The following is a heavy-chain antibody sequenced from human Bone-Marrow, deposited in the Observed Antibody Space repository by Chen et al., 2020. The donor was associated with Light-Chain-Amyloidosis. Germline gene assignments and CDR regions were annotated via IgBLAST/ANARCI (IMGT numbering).Heavy chain of an antibody. CDR1: GFTLSSYS. CDR2: ISSSSNYI. V-gene: IGHV3-21*01. J-gene: IGHJ4*02. D-gene: IGHD3-10*01. Sequence: EVQLVESGGGLVKPGGSLRLSCAASGFTLSSYSMHWVRQAPGKGLEWVSSISSSSNYIYYADSVKGRFTISRENAKNSLYLQRNSLRAEDTAVYYCAREYGGDYFDYWGPGTLVTVSS. CDR3: AREYGGDYFDY.